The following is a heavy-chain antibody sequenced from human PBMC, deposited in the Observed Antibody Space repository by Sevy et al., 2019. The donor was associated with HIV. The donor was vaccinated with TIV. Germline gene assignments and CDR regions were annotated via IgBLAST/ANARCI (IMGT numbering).Heavy chain of an antibody. CDR2: ITGSGGRT. V-gene: IGHV3-23*01. J-gene: IGHJ6*02. Sequence: GGSLRLSCAASGFTFSRNAMSWVRQAPGKGLEWASGITGSGGRTYYADSVKGRFPISRDKSKNTLYLQMNSLRVEDTAVYYCAKVGYCSSTSCYSIYYGMDVWGQGTTVTVSS. D-gene: IGHD2-2*02. CDR3: AKVGYCSSTSCYSIYYGMDV. CDR1: GFTFSRNA.